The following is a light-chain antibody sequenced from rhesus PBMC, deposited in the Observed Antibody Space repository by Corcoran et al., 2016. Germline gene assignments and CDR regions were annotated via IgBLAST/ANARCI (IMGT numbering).Light chain of an antibody. V-gene: IGKV1-28*01. CDR2: AAS. CDR1: QGISSY. J-gene: IGKJ4*01. Sequence: DIQMTQSPSSLSASVGDTVTITCRASQGISSYLNWFQQKPGKAPKLLMYAASSLESGVPSRFSGIGSGTECTLTISSLKPEDFAADYWLQHNSYPLTFGGGTKVEIK. CDR3: LQHNSYPLT.